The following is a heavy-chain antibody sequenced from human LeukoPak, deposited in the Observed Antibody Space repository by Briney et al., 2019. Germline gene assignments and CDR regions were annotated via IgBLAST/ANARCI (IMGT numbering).Heavy chain of an antibody. CDR2: INHSGST. Sequence: PSETLSLTCAVYGGSFSGYYWSWIRQPPGKGLEWIGEINHSGSTNYNPSLKSRVTISVDTSKNQFSLKLSSVTAADTAVYYCARVTSDTTPYFDYWGQGTLVTVSS. V-gene: IGHV4-34*01. CDR1: GGSFSGYY. CDR3: ARVTSDTTPYFDY. J-gene: IGHJ4*02. D-gene: IGHD1-26*01.